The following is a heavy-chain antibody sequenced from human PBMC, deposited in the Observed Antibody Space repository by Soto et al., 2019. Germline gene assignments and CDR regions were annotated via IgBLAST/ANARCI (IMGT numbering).Heavy chain of an antibody. Sequence: GASVKVSCKASGYTFTSDDINWVRQATGQGLEWMGWMNPDSGNTGYAQKFQGRVTMTRNPSISTAYMELSSLRSEDTAVYYCARALTTDAFDIWGQGTMGPVSS. J-gene: IGHJ3*02. CDR3: ARALTTDAFDI. D-gene: IGHD4-4*01. V-gene: IGHV1-8*01. CDR2: MNPDSGNT. CDR1: GYTFTSDD.